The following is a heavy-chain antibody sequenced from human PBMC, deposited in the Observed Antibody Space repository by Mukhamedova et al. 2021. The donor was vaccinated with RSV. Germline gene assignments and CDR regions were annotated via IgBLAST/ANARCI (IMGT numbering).Heavy chain of an antibody. CDR3: ARPLMKLSPEYFQH. Sequence: GRQMPGKGLEWMGIIYPGDSDTRYSPSFQGQVTISADKSISTAYLQWSSLKASDTAMYYCARPLMKLSPEYFQHWGQGTLVTVSS. V-gene: IGHV5-51*01. D-gene: IGHD3-10*01. J-gene: IGHJ1*01. CDR2: IYPGDSDT.